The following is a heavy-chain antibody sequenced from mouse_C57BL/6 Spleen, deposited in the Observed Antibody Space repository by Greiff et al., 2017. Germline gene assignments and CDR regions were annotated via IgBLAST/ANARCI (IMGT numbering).Heavy chain of an antibody. V-gene: IGHV5-17*01. CDR3: ARHYYGSSYAGFAY. Sequence: EVHLVESGGGLVKPGGSLKLSCAASGFTFSDYGMHWVRQAPEKGLEWVAYISSGSSTIYYADPVKGRFTISRDNAKNTLFLQMTSLRSEDTAMYYCARHYYGSSYAGFAYWGQGTLVTVSA. J-gene: IGHJ3*01. CDR2: ISSGSSTI. D-gene: IGHD1-1*01. CDR1: GFTFSDYG.